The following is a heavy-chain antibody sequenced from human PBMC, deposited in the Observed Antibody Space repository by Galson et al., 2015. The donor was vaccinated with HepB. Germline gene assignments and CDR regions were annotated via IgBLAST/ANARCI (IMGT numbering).Heavy chain of an antibody. CDR3: AHSVPNTVTTTPFDY. CDR1: GFSLSTSGVG. CDR2: IYWDDDK. J-gene: IGHJ4*02. V-gene: IGHV2-5*02. Sequence: PALVKPTQTLTLTCTFSGFSLSTSGVGVGWIRQPPGKALEWLALIYWDDDKRYSPSLKSRLTITKDTSKNQVVLTMTNMDPVDTATYYCAHSVPNTVTTTPFDYWGQGTLVTVSS. D-gene: IGHD4-17*01.